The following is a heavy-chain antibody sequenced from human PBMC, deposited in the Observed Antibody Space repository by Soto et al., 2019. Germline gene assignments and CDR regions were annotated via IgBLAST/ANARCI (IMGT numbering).Heavy chain of an antibody. V-gene: IGHV3-33*01. J-gene: IGHJ6*02. CDR3: ARDRGSGIYYYYGMDV. Sequence: QVQLVESGGGVVQPGRSLRLSCAASGVTFSNYGIHWVRQAPGKGLEWVAVIWYDGSNIYYADSVKGRFTISRDNYKNTLYLQMSSLRAEDTAVYYCARDRGSGIYYYYGMDVWGQGTTVTVSS. D-gene: IGHD3-10*01. CDR2: IWYDGSNI. CDR1: GVTFSNYG.